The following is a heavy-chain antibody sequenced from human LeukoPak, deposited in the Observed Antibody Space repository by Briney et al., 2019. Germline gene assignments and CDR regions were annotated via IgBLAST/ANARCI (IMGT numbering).Heavy chain of an antibody. V-gene: IGHV4-38-2*02. CDR1: GYSIRSGYY. Sequence: PSETLSLTCIVSGYSIRSGYYWGWIRQPPGKGLEWIGSFYHGENTYYNPSLKSRLTISVDTSKNHFSLKLSSVTAADTAVYYCARNRYYYGSRNYGVPTWFDPWGQGTLVTVSS. J-gene: IGHJ5*02. CDR3: ARNRYYYGSRNYGVPTWFDP. CDR2: FYHGENT. D-gene: IGHD3-10*01.